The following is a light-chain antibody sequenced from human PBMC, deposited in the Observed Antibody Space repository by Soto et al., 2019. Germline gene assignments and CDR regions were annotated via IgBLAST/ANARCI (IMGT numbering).Light chain of an antibody. CDR2: DAS. Sequence: EIVLTQSPATLSLSPGERATLSCRVSQSVSSYLAWYQQKPGQAPRLLIYDASNRATGIPARFSGSGSGTDFTLTISSLEPEDFAVYYCQQRSNWPPFGFGGGTKVEIK. CDR3: QQRSNWPPFG. CDR1: QSVSSY. J-gene: IGKJ4*01. V-gene: IGKV3-11*01.